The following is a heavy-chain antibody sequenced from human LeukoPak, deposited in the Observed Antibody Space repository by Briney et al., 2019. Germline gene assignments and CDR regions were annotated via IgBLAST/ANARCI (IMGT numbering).Heavy chain of an antibody. V-gene: IGHV4-59*01. CDR1: GGSISSYS. D-gene: IGHD3-22*01. CDR2: IYHGGST. Sequence: SETLSLTCTVSGGSISSYSCSWIRQPPGKGLEWIGNIYHGGSTNSSPSLKSRVRISVDTSKNQFSLKLSSVTAADTAVYYCARVDSSSYYSSERSFDIWGRGTMVTVSS. CDR3: ARVDSSSYYSSERSFDI. J-gene: IGHJ3*02.